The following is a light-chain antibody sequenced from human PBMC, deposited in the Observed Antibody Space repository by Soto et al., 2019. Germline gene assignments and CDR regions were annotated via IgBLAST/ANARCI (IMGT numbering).Light chain of an antibody. V-gene: IGKV3-20*01. CDR3: QQYGSSPLT. CDR1: QSVSSF. Sequence: EIVLTQSPATLSFSPGERATLSCRASQSVSSFLGWYQQKPGQAPRLLIYDVSDRATGVPARFSGSGSGTDFTLTISRLEPEDFAVYYCQQYGSSPLTFGGGTKVDI. J-gene: IGKJ4*01. CDR2: DVS.